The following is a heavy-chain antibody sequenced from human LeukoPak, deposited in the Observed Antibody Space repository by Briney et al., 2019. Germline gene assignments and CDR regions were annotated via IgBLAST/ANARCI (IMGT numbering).Heavy chain of an antibody. CDR3: ARDVGRSYDLDY. Sequence: ASVKLSCKASGYTFTSYGISWVRQAPGQGLEWMGWISAYNGNTDYAQSLQGRVTMTIDTSTSTVYMEVRSLRSGDTAVYYCARDVGRSYDLDYWGQGTLVTVSS. D-gene: IGHD3-16*01. J-gene: IGHJ4*02. CDR1: GYTFTSYG. CDR2: ISAYNGNT. V-gene: IGHV1-18*01.